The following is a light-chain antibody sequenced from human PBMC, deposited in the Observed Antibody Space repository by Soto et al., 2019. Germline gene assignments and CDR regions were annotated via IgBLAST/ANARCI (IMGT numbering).Light chain of an antibody. Sequence: DIVLTQSPGALSLSLGERATLSCRASQSVSSSFLAWYQQKPGQAPRLLVYGATSRTTGIPYWFSGSGSRTDSTRTISRLEPEDFAAYYCQQYDSSPRTFGQGTKVEIK. J-gene: IGKJ1*01. CDR2: GAT. V-gene: IGKV3-20*01. CDR3: QQYDSSPRT. CDR1: QSVSSSF.